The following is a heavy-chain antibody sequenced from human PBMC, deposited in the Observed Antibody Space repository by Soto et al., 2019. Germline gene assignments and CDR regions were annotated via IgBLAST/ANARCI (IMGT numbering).Heavy chain of an antibody. V-gene: IGHV5-51*01. CDR1: GYSFTRYW. CDR2: IYPGDSDA. D-gene: IGHD6-19*01. J-gene: IGHJ5*02. Sequence: PGESLKISCKTSGYSFTRYWIGWVRQMPGKGPEGMGIIYPGDSDAKYSPFFHGQDTISDDKSMSTTYLQCSNLTASYTALYVGALHNSGWDIGHWGQGPLVTVSS. CDR3: ALHNSGWDIGH.